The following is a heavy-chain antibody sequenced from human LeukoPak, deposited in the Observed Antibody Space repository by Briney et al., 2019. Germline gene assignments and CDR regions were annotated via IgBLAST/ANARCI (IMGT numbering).Heavy chain of an antibody. Sequence: TGGSLRLSCAASGFTVSSNYMSWVRQAPGKGLEWVSVIYSGGSTYYADSVKGRFTISRDNSKNTLYLQMNSLRAEDTAVYYCARGARGSGSYYSYYYMDVWGKGTTVNVSS. D-gene: IGHD3-10*01. V-gene: IGHV3-66*02. CDR2: IYSGGST. J-gene: IGHJ6*03. CDR3: ARGARGSGSYYSYYYMDV. CDR1: GFTVSSNY.